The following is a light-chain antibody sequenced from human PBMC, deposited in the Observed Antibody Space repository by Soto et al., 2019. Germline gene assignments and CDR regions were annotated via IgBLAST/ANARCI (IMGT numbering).Light chain of an antibody. CDR2: SNN. Sequence: QSVLTQPPSASGTPGQRVTISCSGSSSNIGSNTVNWYQQLPGTAPKLLIYSNNQRPSGVPARFSGSKSGTSASLAISGLQSEDDADYYCAAWDDSLNGWVFGGGTKVTVL. J-gene: IGLJ3*02. CDR3: AAWDDSLNGWV. CDR1: SSNIGSNT. V-gene: IGLV1-44*01.